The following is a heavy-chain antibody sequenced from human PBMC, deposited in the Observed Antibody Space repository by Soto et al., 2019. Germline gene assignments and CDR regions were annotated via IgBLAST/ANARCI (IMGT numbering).Heavy chain of an antibody. CDR3: ARDFDY. Sequence: QVRLQQWGAGLLKPSETLSLTCAVYGGSFTSYYWGWIRQPPGKGLEWIGDISHGGITNYNPSLKSRVTISLDTSQNHFSLRLTSVTAADTAVYYCARDFDYWGQGTLVTVSS. J-gene: IGHJ4*02. V-gene: IGHV4-34*01. CDR2: ISHGGIT. CDR1: GGSFTSYY.